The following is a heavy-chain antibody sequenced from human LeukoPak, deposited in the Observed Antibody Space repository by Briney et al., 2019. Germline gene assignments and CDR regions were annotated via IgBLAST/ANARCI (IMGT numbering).Heavy chain of an antibody. CDR2: IYYSRST. Sequence: PSETLSLTCTVSGGSISSSSYYWGWIRQPPGKGLEWIGSIYYSRSTYYNPSLKSRVTISVDTSKNQFSLKLSSVTAADTAVYYCATYNWNYDFANFDYWGQGTLVTVSS. CDR1: GGSISSSSYY. V-gene: IGHV4-39*01. J-gene: IGHJ4*02. CDR3: ATYNWNYDFANFDY. D-gene: IGHD1-7*01.